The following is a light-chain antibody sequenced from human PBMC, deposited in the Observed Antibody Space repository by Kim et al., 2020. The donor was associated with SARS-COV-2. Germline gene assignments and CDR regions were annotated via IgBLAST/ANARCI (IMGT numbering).Light chain of an antibody. Sequence: VSAGQTASITCSREYLGDRYLCWYQQRSGQSPVLVIYQDTKRPSGIPERFSASNSGNAATLTISDTQVMDEAYYFCQAWGSSGVVFGGGTQLTVL. CDR2: QDT. V-gene: IGLV3-1*01. CDR1: YLGDRY. CDR3: QAWGSSGVV. J-gene: IGLJ2*01.